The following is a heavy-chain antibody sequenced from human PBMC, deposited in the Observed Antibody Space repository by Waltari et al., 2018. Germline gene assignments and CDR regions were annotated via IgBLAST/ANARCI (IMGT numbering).Heavy chain of an antibody. Sequence: QVQLQQWGAGLLKPSETLSLTCAVYGGSFSGYYWSWIRQPPGKGREWIGEINHSGSTTYNPSLKSRVTIPVDTSNNQFSLKLSAVTAADTAVYYCARRAGLGCSGGSFYPYYFAYWGQGTLVTVSS. V-gene: IGHV4-34*01. CDR1: GGSFSGYY. J-gene: IGHJ4*02. D-gene: IGHD2-15*01. CDR3: ARRAGLGCSGGSFYPYYFAY. CDR2: INHSGST.